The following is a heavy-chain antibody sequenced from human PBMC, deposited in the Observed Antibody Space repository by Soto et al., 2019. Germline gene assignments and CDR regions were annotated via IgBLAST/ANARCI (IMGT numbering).Heavy chain of an antibody. J-gene: IGHJ3*01. Sequence: ELQLVESGGGLVQPGGSLRLSCAASGFTFSSYWMHWVRQVPGKGLVWVSRINSDGDSASYADSVKGRFTISRDNAKNTLYLPMISLRAEDAAVYYCTREPNRGYYKTPTGAFDLWGQGTMVTVSS. V-gene: IGHV3-74*01. CDR3: TREPNRGYYKTPTGAFDL. D-gene: IGHD5-12*01. CDR2: INSDGDSA. CDR1: GFTFSSYW.